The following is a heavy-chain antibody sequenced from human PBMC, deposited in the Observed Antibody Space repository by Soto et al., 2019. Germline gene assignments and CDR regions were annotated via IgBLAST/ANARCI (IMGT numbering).Heavy chain of an antibody. Sequence: SVKVSCKASGGTFSSYAISWVRQAPGQGLEWMGGIIPIFGTANYAQKFQGRVTITADESTSTAYMELSSLRSEDMAVYYCARGPSRSSWLIPSYYYCGMDVWGQGTTVTVSS. CDR1: GGTFSSYA. V-gene: IGHV1-69*13. D-gene: IGHD6-13*01. CDR2: IIPIFGTA. J-gene: IGHJ6*02. CDR3: ARGPSRSSWLIPSYYYCGMDV.